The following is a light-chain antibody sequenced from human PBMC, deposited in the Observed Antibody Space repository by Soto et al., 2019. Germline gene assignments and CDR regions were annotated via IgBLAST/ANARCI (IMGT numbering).Light chain of an antibody. CDR3: HQYDTYSWT. J-gene: IGKJ1*01. Sequence: DIQMTQSPSTLSASVGDTVTITCRAGQGISRWLAWYQQKPGRAPNLLIYEASTLESGVPSRFSGSGSGTGFTLTISSLHPDDFATYYCHQYDTYSWTFGQGTKVEIK. V-gene: IGKV1-5*03. CDR2: EAS. CDR1: QGISRW.